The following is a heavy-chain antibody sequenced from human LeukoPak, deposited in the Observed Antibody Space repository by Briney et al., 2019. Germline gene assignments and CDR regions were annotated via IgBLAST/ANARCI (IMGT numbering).Heavy chain of an antibody. V-gene: IGHV4-38-2*02. CDR3: ARVQVEYSSTRRRGFDY. J-gene: IGHJ4*02. D-gene: IGHD6-6*01. CDR2: IYHSGST. CDR1: GGSISSYY. Sequence: SETLSLTCTVSGGSISSYYWGWIRQPPGKGLEWIGSIYHSGSTYYNPSLKSRVTISVDTSKNQFSLKLSSVTAADTAVYYCARVQVEYSSTRRRGFDYWGQGTLVTVSS.